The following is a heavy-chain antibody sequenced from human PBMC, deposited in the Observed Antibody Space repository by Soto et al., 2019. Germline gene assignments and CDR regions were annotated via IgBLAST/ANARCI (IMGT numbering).Heavy chain of an antibody. D-gene: IGHD3-16*01. V-gene: IGHV4-39*01. J-gene: IGHJ4*02. Sequence: LSLTCTVSGGSISSRDSYWGWIRQPPGKGLEWIGSFHYSGSTYYNPSLKSRVTISVDTSKNQLSLRVTSVTAADTAVYYCARRFGRSHFDYWGQGTLVTVSS. CDR3: ARRFGRSHFDY. CDR2: FHYSGST. CDR1: GGSISSRDSY.